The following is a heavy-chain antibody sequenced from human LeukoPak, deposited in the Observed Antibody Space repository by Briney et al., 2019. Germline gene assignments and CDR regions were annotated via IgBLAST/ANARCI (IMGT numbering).Heavy chain of an antibody. Sequence: GGSLRLSCAASGFTFSSYAMHWVRQAPGKGLEWVAVISYDGSNKYYADSVKGRFTISRDNSKNTLYLQMNSLRAEDTAVYYCARNKYYDSSGPFDYWGQGTLVTVSS. J-gene: IGHJ4*02. D-gene: IGHD3-22*01. CDR1: GFTFSSYA. V-gene: IGHV3-30-3*01. CDR2: ISYDGSNK. CDR3: ARNKYYDSSGPFDY.